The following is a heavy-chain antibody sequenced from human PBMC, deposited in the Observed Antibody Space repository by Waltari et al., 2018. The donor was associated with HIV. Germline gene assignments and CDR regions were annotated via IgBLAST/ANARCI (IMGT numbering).Heavy chain of an antibody. V-gene: IGHV3-30*02. CDR1: DFTFSHYG. Sequence: QVQLVESGGGVVQPGGSRRLSCAASDFTFSHYGMHWVRQAPGKGLECVASIRYDGNDTYYEESMKGRFTISRDNSKNTLYLQMNSLRSEDTAVYYCARSSGGGTSGWFRWGQGTLVTVSS. D-gene: IGHD6-19*01. CDR3: ARSSGGGTSGWFR. J-gene: IGHJ4*02. CDR2: IRYDGNDT.